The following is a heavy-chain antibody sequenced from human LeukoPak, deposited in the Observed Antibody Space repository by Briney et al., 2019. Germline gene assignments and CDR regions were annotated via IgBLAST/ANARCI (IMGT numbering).Heavy chain of an antibody. V-gene: IGHV1-69*13. CDR1: GYTFTSYY. CDR3: ARELSGEVDYFDY. CDR2: IIPIFGTA. D-gene: IGHD2-15*01. Sequence: SVKVSCKASGYTFTSYYMHWVRQAPGQGLEWMGGIIPIFGTANYAQKFQGRVTITADESTSTAYMELSSLRSEDTAVYYCARELSGEVDYFDYWGQGTLITVSS. J-gene: IGHJ4*02.